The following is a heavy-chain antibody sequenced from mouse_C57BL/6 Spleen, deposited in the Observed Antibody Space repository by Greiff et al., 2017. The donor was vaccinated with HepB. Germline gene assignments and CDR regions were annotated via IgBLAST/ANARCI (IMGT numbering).Heavy chain of an antibody. J-gene: IGHJ4*01. Sequence: QVQLKESGPGLVAPSQRLSITCTVSGFSLTSYAISWVRQPPGKGLEWLGVIWTGGGTNYNSALKSRLSISKDNSKSQVFLKMNSLQTDDTARYYCARTPITTVVASDYAMDYWGQGTSVTVSS. CDR1: GFSLTSYA. CDR3: ARTPITTVVASDYAMDY. D-gene: IGHD1-1*01. CDR2: IWTGGGT. V-gene: IGHV2-9-1*01.